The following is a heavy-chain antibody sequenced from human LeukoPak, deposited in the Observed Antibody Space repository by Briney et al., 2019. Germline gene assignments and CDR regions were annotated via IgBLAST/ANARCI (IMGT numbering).Heavy chain of an antibody. V-gene: IGHV1-58*01. Sequence: TSVKVSCKASGFTFTSSAVQWVRQARGQRLEWIGWIVVGSGNTNYAQEFQERVTITRDMSTSTAYMELSSLRSEDTAVYYCAADQGSLDYYFDYWGQGTLVTVSS. CDR3: AADQGSLDYYFDY. CDR1: GFTFTSSA. CDR2: IVVGSGNT. J-gene: IGHJ4*02.